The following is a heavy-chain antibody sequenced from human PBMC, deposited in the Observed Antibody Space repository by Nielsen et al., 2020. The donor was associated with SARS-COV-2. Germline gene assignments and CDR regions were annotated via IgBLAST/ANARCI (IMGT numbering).Heavy chain of an antibody. Sequence: ASVKVSCKVSGYTLTELSMHWVRQAPGKGLEWMGGFDPEDGETIYAQKFQGRVTMTEDTSTDTAYMELSSLRSEDTAVYYCATFTGTLGDYYYYMDVWGKGTTVTVSS. D-gene: IGHD1/OR15-1a*01. CDR1: GYTLTELS. V-gene: IGHV1-24*01. CDR3: ATFTGTLGDYYYYMDV. CDR2: FDPEDGET. J-gene: IGHJ6*03.